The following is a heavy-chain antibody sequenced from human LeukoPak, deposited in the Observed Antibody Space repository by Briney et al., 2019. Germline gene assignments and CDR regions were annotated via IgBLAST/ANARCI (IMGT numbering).Heavy chain of an antibody. Sequence: GGSLRLSCAASGFTFSGHWMIWVRQAPGKGLEWVANINEDGSQKYYMDSVRGRFTISRDNAKNSLYLQMNSLRAEDTAVYYCVRDCRWTFDYWGQGTLVTVSS. CDR3: VRDCRWTFDY. D-gene: IGHD2-15*01. V-gene: IGHV3-7*01. CDR1: GFTFSGHW. CDR2: INEDGSQK. J-gene: IGHJ4*02.